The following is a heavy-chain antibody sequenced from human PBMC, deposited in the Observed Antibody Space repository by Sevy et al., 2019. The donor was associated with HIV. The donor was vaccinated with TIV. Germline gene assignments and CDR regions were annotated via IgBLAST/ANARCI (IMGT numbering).Heavy chain of an antibody. CDR2: ISSSGSTI. V-gene: IGHV3-11*01. CDR1: GFTFSDYY. CDR3: ARDLKGYDFWSGYWPRGGYYGMDV. J-gene: IGHJ6*02. D-gene: IGHD3-3*01. Sequence: GGSLRLSCAASGFTFSDYYMSWIRQAPGKGLEWVSYISSSGSTIYYADSVKGRFTISRDNAKNSLYLQMNSLRAGDTAVYYCARDLKGYDFWSGYWPRGGYYGMDVWGQGTTVTVSS.